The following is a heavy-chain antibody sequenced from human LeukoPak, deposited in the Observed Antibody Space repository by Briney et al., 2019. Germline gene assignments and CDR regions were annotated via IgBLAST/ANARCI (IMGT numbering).Heavy chain of an antibody. Sequence: PSETLSLTCAVYGGSFNGYYWTWIRPPPGKGLEGIGEINHSGSTNYTPSLKSRVTISVDTSKSQFSLKLSSVIAADTAVYYCTRGGYGPGSHYRNWGQGTLVTVSS. D-gene: IGHD3-10*01. CDR1: GGSFNGYY. CDR2: INHSGST. CDR3: TRGGYGPGSHYRN. J-gene: IGHJ4*02. V-gene: IGHV4-34*01.